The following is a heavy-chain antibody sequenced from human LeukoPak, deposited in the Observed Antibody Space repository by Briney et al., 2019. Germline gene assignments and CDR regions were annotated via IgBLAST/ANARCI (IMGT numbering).Heavy chain of an antibody. Sequence: GGSLRLSCAASGFTFSYYWMSWVRQAPGKGLEWVANIIQDGSEKHYVDSVKGRFTISRDNAKSSLYLQMNSLRAEDMALYYCAKDATEVVPAAMGAFDIWGQGTMVTVSS. D-gene: IGHD2-2*01. CDR1: GFTFSYYW. CDR2: IIQDGSEK. CDR3: AKDATEVVPAAMGAFDI. V-gene: IGHV3-7*03. J-gene: IGHJ3*02.